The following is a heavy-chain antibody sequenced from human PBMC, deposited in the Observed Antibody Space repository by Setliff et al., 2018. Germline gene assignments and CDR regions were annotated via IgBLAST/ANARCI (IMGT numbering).Heavy chain of an antibody. J-gene: IGHJ4*02. D-gene: IGHD4-17*01. CDR2: IDSSGTT. V-gene: IGHV4-61*09. CDR1: GDSISSRPFY. Sequence: SETLSLTCTVSGDSISSRPFYWGWFRQPAGKELEWIGHIDSSGTTNYSPSLRSRVTISSDTSKNQFSLQLTSVTATDTAVYYCARGKIFYVGDSHYFDIWGQGALVTVSS. CDR3: ARGKIFYVGDSHYFDI.